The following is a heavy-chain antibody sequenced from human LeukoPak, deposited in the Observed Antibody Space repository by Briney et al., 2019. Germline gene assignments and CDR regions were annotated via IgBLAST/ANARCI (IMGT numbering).Heavy chain of an antibody. Sequence: QPGRSLRLSCAASGFTFTTYGMHWVRQAPGKGLGWVALIWYDGTNKYYGDSVKGRFTISRDNSKNTLYLQMNSLRAEDTAVYFCARDANSYFDYWGQGTLVTVSS. V-gene: IGHV3-33*01. J-gene: IGHJ4*02. D-gene: IGHD1-7*01. CDR2: IWYDGTNK. CDR1: GFTFTTYG. CDR3: ARDANSYFDY.